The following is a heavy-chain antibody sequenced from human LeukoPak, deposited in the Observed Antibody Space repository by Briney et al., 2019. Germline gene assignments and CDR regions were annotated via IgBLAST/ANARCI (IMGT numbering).Heavy chain of an antibody. J-gene: IGHJ4*02. CDR2: ISRSDGST. CDR3: AKARYTSGWYIFDH. D-gene: IGHD6-19*01. CDR1: GFTFSSYA. Sequence: PGGSLRLSCAASGFTFSSYAMSWVRQAPGKGLEWVSCISRSDGSTYYAGSVKGRFTISRDNSKSTLYLQMNSLRAEDTAVYYCAKARYTSGWYIFDHWGQGTRVTVSS. V-gene: IGHV3-23*01.